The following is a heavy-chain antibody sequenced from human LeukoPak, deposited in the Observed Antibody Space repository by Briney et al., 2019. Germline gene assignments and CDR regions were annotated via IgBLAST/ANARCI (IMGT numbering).Heavy chain of an antibody. CDR1: GFTVSNKY. CDR2: IYSGSST. V-gene: IGHV3-53*05. D-gene: IGHD6-19*01. J-gene: IGHJ4*02. Sequence: GGSLRLSCAASGFTVSNKYMSWVRQAPGKGLEWVSVIYSGSSTLYADSVKGRFSISRDNSKNTLNLQMNSLRSEDTALYYCARESETSGWYDYWGQGTLVTVSS. CDR3: ARESETSGWYDY.